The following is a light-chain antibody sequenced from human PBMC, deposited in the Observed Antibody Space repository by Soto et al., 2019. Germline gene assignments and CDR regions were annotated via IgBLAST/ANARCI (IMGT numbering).Light chain of an antibody. J-gene: IGKJ3*01. CDR1: QSVSSN. CDR3: QQYNNWPFT. V-gene: IGKV3-15*01. Sequence: EIVMPQSPATPSVSPGERATLSCRASQSVSSNLAWYQQKPGQAPRVLIYGASTRAAGIPARFRGSGSGTEFTLNISSLQSEDFAVYYCQQYNNWPFTFGAGTKVDIK. CDR2: GAS.